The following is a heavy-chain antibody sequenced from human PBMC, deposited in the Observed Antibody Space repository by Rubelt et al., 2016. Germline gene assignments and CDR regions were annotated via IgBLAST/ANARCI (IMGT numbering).Heavy chain of an antibody. V-gene: IGHV3-53*01. Sequence: EVQLVESGGGLIQPGGSLRLACAASGFTVSGSYMSWVRQAPGKGLEWVSVIYSGGNTYYADSVKGRFTMSRDNSKNTLCLQRNSRGAEDTALYYCAKDRRFDHRGFDSWGQGTLVTVPS. CDR3: AKDRRFDHRGFDS. CDR1: GFTVSGSY. D-gene: IGHD3-10*01. CDR2: IYSGGNT. J-gene: IGHJ4*02.